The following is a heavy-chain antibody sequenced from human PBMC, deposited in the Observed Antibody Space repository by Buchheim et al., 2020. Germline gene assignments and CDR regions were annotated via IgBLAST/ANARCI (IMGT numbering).Heavy chain of an antibody. J-gene: IGHJ6*02. Sequence: QVQLQESGPGLVKPSQTLSLTCTVSGGSISSSSYYWGWIRQPPGKGLEWIGSIYYSGSTYYNPSLKSRVTISVDTCTNQFSLKLSSVTAADTAVYYCARRVDTAMVPNYYYYYGMDVWGQGTT. CDR2: IYYSGST. CDR1: GGSISSSSYY. V-gene: IGHV4-39*01. D-gene: IGHD5-18*01. CDR3: ARRVDTAMVPNYYYYYGMDV.